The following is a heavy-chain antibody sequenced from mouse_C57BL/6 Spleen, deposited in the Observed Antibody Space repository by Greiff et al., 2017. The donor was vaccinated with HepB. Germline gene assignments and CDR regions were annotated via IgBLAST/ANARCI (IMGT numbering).Heavy chain of an antibody. CDR3: ARAYYSNYEAMDY. CDR1: GYTFTDYY. D-gene: IGHD2-5*01. J-gene: IGHJ4*01. V-gene: IGHV1-19*01. CDR2: INPYNGGT. Sequence: EVQLQQSGPVLVKPGASVKMSCKASGYTFTDYYMNWVKQSHGKSLEWIGVINPYNGGTSYNQKFKGKATLTVDKSSSTAYMELNSLTSEDSAVYYCARAYYSNYEAMDYWGQGTSVTVSS.